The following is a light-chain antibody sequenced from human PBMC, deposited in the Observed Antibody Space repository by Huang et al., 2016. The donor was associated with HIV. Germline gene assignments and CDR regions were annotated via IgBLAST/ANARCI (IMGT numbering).Light chain of an antibody. Sequence: EIVLTQSPGTLSLSPGERATLSCRASQSVSSNYLAWFLQKPGQAPTLLIYGASSRATDIPDRFSGSRSGTDFTLTISRLEPEDFAVYYCHQYCSPPFTFGPGTKVDIK. CDR3: HQYCSPPFT. J-gene: IGKJ3*01. V-gene: IGKV3-20*01. CDR2: GAS. CDR1: QSVSSNY.